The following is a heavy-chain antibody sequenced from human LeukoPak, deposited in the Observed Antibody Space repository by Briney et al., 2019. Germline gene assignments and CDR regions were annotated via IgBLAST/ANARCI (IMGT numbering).Heavy chain of an antibody. D-gene: IGHD3-10*01. V-gene: IGHV3-23*01. CDR2: ISGSGGST. Sequence: GGSLRLSCAASGFTFSSYAMSWVRQAPGKGLEWVSAISGSGGSTYYADSVKGRFTISRDNSKNTLYLQMNSLRAEDTAVYYCVARITMVRGVIGPASPYYFDYWGQETLVTVSS. J-gene: IGHJ4*02. CDR3: VARITMVRGVIGPASPYYFDY. CDR1: GFTFSSYA.